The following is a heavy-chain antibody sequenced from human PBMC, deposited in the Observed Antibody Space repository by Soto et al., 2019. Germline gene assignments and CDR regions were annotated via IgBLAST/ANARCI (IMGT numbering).Heavy chain of an antibody. V-gene: IGHV3-33*01. CDR2: IWYDGSNK. D-gene: IGHD5-12*01. J-gene: IGHJ4*02. CDR1: GFTFSSYG. Sequence: QVQLVESGGGVVQPGRSLRLSCAASGFTFSSYGMHWVRQAPGKGLEWVAVIWYDGSNKYCADSVKGRFTISSDNSKNTLYLQMNRLRTEDTAVYYCAREGKDIVATIRPFYFDYWGQGTLVTVSS. CDR3: AREGKDIVATIRPFYFDY.